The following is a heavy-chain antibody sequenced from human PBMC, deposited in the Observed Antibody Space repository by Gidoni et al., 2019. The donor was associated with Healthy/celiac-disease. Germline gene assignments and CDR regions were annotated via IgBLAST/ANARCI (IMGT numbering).Heavy chain of an antibody. J-gene: IGHJ4*02. CDR1: GFTFSSYG. CDR2: ISYDGSNK. V-gene: IGHV3-30*18. CDR3: AKAKLIRWLDY. Sequence: QVQLVESGGGVVQPGRSLRLSCAASGFTFSSYGMHWVRQAPGKGLEWVAVISYDGSNKYYADSVKGRFTISRDNSKNTLYLQMNSLRAEDTAVYYCAKAKLIRWLDYWGQGTLVTVSS. D-gene: IGHD3-10*01.